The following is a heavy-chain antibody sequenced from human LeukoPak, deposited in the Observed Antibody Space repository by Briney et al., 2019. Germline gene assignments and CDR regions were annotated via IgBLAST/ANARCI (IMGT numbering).Heavy chain of an antibody. J-gene: IGHJ4*02. Sequence: GGSLRLSCAASGFTFSNYGIHWVRQAPGKGLEWVVFILYDGSNKYYADSVKGRFTISRDNSKNTLYLQMNSLRAEDTAVYCCANFGVGAEDYWGQGALVTVSS. CDR2: ILYDGSNK. D-gene: IGHD1-26*01. CDR3: ANFGVGAEDY. V-gene: IGHV3-30*02. CDR1: GFTFSNYG.